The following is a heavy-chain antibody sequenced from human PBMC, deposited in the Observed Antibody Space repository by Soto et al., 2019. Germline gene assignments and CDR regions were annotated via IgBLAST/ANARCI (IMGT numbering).Heavy chain of an antibody. Sequence: PSETLSLTCSVYGGSFRGYYGSWIRQPPGKGLEWIGSIYYSGSTYYNPSLKSRVTISVDTSKNQFSLKLSSVTAADTAVYYCMLGSGWKDFDYWGQGTLVTVSS. CDR1: GGSFRGYY. J-gene: IGHJ4*02. CDR3: MLGSGWKDFDY. CDR2: IYYSGST. V-gene: IGHV4-34*01. D-gene: IGHD3-22*01.